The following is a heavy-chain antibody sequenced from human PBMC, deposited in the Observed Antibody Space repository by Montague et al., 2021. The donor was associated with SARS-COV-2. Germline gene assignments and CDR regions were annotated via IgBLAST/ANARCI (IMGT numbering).Heavy chain of an antibody. D-gene: IGHD3-10*01. CDR2: IHHDGST. J-gene: IGHJ6*03. V-gene: IGHV4-34*01. CDR1: GGSFSTYS. CDR3: ARLGDGVVPSPILGVGPYYSYYYMDV. Sequence: SETRSLTCAVHGGSFSTYSWNWIRQPPGKGLEWIGEIHHDGSTNYNPSLKSRVTISADTSKNQFSLKLTSVAAADTAVYYCARLGDGVVPSPILGVGPYYSYYYMDVWGKGTTVTVSS.